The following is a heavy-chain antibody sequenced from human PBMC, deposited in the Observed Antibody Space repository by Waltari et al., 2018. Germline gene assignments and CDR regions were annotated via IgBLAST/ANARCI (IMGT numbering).Heavy chain of an antibody. D-gene: IGHD2-2*01. CDR2: VRIRKEGGKT. Sequence: DVQLLESGGGLVQPGRSLRLSCTTSGFTFGDYAMSWVRQAPGKGLEWVGFVRIRKEGGKTEYAAAVKGRLAISRDDSTSLAYLEMNDLKIEDTAVYYCTTTRIRCIGTSCENREHDYWGQGTLVTVSS. CDR1: GFTFGDYA. J-gene: IGHJ4*02. CDR3: TTTRIRCIGTSCENREHDY. V-gene: IGHV3-49*04.